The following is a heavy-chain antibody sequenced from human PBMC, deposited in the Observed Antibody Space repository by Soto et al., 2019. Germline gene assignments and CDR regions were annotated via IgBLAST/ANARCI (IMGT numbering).Heavy chain of an antibody. CDR1: GFTFSSYG. CDR2: IWYDGSNK. Sequence: PGGSLRLSCAASGFTFSSYGMHWVRQAPGKGLEWVAVIWYDGSNKYYADSVKGRFTISRDNSKNTLYLQMNSLRAEDTAVYYCARDLAVAANPYYFDYWGQGTLVTVSS. D-gene: IGHD6-19*01. V-gene: IGHV3-33*01. CDR3: ARDLAVAANPYYFDY. J-gene: IGHJ4*02.